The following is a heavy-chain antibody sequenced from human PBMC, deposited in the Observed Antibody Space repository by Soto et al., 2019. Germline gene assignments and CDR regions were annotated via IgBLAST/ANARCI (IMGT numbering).Heavy chain of an antibody. J-gene: IGHJ5*02. D-gene: IGHD4-4*01. Sequence: SETLSLTCTVSGGSISSYYWSWIRQPPGKGLEWIGYIYYSGSTNYNPSLKSRVTISVDTSKNQFSLKLSSVTAADTAVYDCARACDYSQDHGFETCGQGTLVTVS. CDR1: GGSISSYY. V-gene: IGHV4-59*01. CDR2: IYYSGST. CDR3: ARACDYSQDHGFET.